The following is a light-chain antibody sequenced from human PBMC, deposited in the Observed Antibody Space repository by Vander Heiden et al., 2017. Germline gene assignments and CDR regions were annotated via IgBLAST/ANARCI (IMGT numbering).Light chain of an antibody. J-gene: IGKJ2*01. CDR1: QSVSSSY. CDR3: QQYGSSPGYT. Sequence: EIALSQSPLSLSVSPGERATLSCSANQSVSSSYLAWYQQKPGQAPSLLIYGASSRAAGIPDRFSGSGSGTDFTLTISRLEPEDFAVYYCQQYGSSPGYTFGQGTKLEIK. CDR2: GAS. V-gene: IGKV3-20*01.